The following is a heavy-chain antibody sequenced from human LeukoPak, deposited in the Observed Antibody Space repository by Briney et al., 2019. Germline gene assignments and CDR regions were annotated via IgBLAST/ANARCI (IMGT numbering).Heavy chain of an antibody. CDR3: ARARCSRTSCNTESDY. V-gene: IGHV3-74*01. D-gene: IGHD2-2*01. CDR2: INSDGSSA. J-gene: IGHJ4*02. CDR1: GFTLSPYW. Sequence: GGSLRLSCAASGFTLSPYWMHWVRQAPGKGLVWVSRINSDGSSATYADSVKGRFTISRDNTKNTLYLQMNILRAEDTAVYYCARARCSRTSCNTESDYWGQGTLVTVSS.